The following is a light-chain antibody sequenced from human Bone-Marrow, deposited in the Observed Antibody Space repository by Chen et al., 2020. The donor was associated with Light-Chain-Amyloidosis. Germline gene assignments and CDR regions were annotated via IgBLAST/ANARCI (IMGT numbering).Light chain of an antibody. V-gene: IGLV2-23*02. Sequence: QSALTQPASVSGSPGQSITISCTGTSSDVGSYNLVSWYQQHPGKAPKLMIYEVSTRPSGVSNRFSGSKAGNTASLTISGLQAEDEADYYCCSYAGTHVVFGGGTKLTVL. CDR3: CSYAGTHVV. CDR1: SSDVGSYNL. J-gene: IGLJ2*01. CDR2: EVS.